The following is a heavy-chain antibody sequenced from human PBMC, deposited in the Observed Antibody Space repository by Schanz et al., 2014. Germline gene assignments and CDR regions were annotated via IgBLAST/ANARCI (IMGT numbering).Heavy chain of an antibody. Sequence: EVQLVASGGGLVQPGGSLRVSCVASGFTFSDYALHWVRQAPGKGLEYVSGISGDGDDTYYVNSVKGRFTIYRDNSKNTLYLQMGSLRAEDMAVYYCARDGRVGPNTDYFDHWGQGTLVTVSS. CDR3: ARDGRVGPNTDYFDH. D-gene: IGHD1-26*01. V-gene: IGHV3-64*01. CDR2: ISGDGDDT. CDR1: GFTFSDYA. J-gene: IGHJ4*02.